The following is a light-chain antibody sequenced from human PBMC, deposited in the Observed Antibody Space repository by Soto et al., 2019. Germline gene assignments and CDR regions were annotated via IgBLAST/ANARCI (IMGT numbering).Light chain of an antibody. CDR2: DAS. Sequence: DIQMTQSPSTLSASVGDRVTITCRASQSISRWSAWYQQKPGKAPKLLIYDASTLESGVPSRFSGSESGTEFTLTISSLQPDDFATYYGQHYTTFGQGTKLEIK. CDR3: QHYTT. V-gene: IGKV1-5*01. J-gene: IGKJ2*01. CDR1: QSISRW.